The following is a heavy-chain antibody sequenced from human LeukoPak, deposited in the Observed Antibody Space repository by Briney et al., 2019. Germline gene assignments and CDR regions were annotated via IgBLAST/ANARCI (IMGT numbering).Heavy chain of an antibody. D-gene: IGHD3-22*01. V-gene: IGHV4-34*01. CDR1: GGSFSGYY. J-gene: IGHJ4*02. Sequence: SETLSLTCAVYGGSFSGYYWSWIRQPPGKGLEWSGEFNHSGSTNYSPSLKSRVTISVDTSKNQFSLKLSSVTAADTAVYYCARARRDLRCYYDSSGYYDYWGQGTLVTVSS. CDR2: FNHSGST. CDR3: ARARRDLRCYYDSSGYYDY.